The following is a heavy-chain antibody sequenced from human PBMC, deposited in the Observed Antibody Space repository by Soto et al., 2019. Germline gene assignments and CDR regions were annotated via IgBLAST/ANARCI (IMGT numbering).Heavy chain of an antibody. D-gene: IGHD3-10*01. Sequence: GGSLRLSCAASGFTLSSYAMSWVRQAPGKGLEWVSAISGSGGSTYYADSVKGRFTISRDNSKNTLYLQMNSLRAEDTAVYYCAKPLYYYGSGPDYWGQGTLVTVSS. V-gene: IGHV3-23*01. CDR2: ISGSGGST. CDR3: AKPLYYYGSGPDY. CDR1: GFTLSSYA. J-gene: IGHJ4*02.